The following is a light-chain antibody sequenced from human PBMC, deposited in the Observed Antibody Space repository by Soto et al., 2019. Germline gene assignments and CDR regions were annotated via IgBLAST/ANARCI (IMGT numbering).Light chain of an antibody. Sequence: NFMLTQPHSVSASPGKTVTISCTGSGGSIASNYVQWYQQRPGSAPTTVIYEDYQRPSGVPDRFSGSIDTSSNSASLTISGLKTEDEADYYCQSHDSDSQGVFGGGTKLTVL. CDR1: GGSIASNY. CDR2: EDY. V-gene: IGLV6-57*02. CDR3: QSHDSDSQGV. J-gene: IGLJ3*02.